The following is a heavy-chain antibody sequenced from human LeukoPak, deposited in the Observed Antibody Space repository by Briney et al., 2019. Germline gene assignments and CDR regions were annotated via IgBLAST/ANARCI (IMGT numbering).Heavy chain of an antibody. Sequence: SETLSLTCTVSGGSISSYYWSWIRQPAGKGLEWIGRIYTSGSTNYNPSLKSRVTMSVDTSKNQFSLKLSSVTAADTAVYYCARDFTMVRGARGLNWFDLWGQGTLVTVPS. V-gene: IGHV4-4*07. CDR1: GGSISSYY. J-gene: IGHJ5*02. D-gene: IGHD3-10*01. CDR2: IYTSGST. CDR3: ARDFTMVRGARGLNWFDL.